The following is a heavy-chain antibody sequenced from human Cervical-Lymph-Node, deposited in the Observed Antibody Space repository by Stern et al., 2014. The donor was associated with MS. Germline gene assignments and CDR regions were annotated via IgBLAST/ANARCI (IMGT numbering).Heavy chain of an antibody. Sequence: VKLVESGPEVKKPGASVKVSCKASGYTFHSSGINWVRQAPGQGLEWMGRINTYTGNTNYAQNLQVRGTMTTDTSTSTVQMELRSLRSDDTAVYYCARAGHWGNYFDFWGQGTLVTVSS. CDR2: INTYTGNT. V-gene: IGHV1-18*01. J-gene: IGHJ4*02. CDR1: GYTFHSSG. D-gene: IGHD3-16*01. CDR3: ARAGHWGNYFDF.